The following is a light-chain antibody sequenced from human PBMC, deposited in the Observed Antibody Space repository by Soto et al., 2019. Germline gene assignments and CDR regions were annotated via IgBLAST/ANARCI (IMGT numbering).Light chain of an antibody. J-gene: IGKJ1*01. CDR2: AAS. V-gene: IGKV1-39*01. CDR1: QSIDKY. CDR3: KQSYSSPGT. Sequence: DIQMTQSPSSLSASVGERVTITCRASQSIDKYLNWYQHKPGKAPYLLIYAASHLRSGVPTRFSGSGTGTSCTLTIGSLQYEDLATYYCKQSYSSPGTFGRGTKVELK.